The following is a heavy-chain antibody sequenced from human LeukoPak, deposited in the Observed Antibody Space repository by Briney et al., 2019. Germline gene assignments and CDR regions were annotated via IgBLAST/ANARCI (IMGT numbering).Heavy chain of an antibody. D-gene: IGHD3-22*01. CDR3: ARMIFYDSSGFYDNYYFDS. Sequence: PGQSLKISCKASGNTLSSYWIGWVRQKPGKGPEWMGIIYAHDSDTRYGPSFQGQVTISIDKSIGTAFLQWSSLKASDTAMYYCARMIFYDSSGFYDNYYFDSWGQGTLLTVSS. V-gene: IGHV5-51*03. CDR1: GNTLSSYW. J-gene: IGHJ4*02. CDR2: IYAHDSDT.